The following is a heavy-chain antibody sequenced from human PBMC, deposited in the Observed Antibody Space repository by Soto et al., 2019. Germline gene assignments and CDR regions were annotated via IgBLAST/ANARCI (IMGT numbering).Heavy chain of an antibody. V-gene: IGHV1-3*01. J-gene: IGHJ4*02. CDR2: INASNGNT. CDR1: GDTFITSA. CDR3: ARDSTPPRE. Sequence: ASVHASCNASGDTFITSAIRLVRQAPGQRLEWMGGINASNGNTKYSQKFQGRVTITRDTSASTAYMELSSLRSEDTAVYYCARDSTPPREWGQGTLVTVS.